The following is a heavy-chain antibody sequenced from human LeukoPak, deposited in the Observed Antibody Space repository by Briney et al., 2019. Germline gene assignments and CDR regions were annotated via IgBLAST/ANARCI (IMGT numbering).Heavy chain of an antibody. CDR3: TTDSGGGRPFDY. CDR2: ISGSGGST. CDR1: GFTFSSYA. D-gene: IGHD6-6*01. V-gene: IGHV3-23*01. J-gene: IGHJ4*02. Sequence: PGGSLRLSCAASGFTFSSYAMSWVRQAPGKGLEWVSAISGSGGSTYYADSVKGRFTISRDNSKNTLYLQMNSLRAEDTGVYFCTTDSGGGRPFDYWGQGTLVIVSS.